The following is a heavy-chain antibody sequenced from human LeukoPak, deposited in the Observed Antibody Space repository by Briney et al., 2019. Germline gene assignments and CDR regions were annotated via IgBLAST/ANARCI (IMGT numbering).Heavy chain of an antibody. CDR2: ISGSGGRT. D-gene: IGHD3-10*01. CDR1: GFTFSSFG. V-gene: IGHV3-23*01. Sequence: GGTLRLSCAASGFTFSSFGMSWVRQAPGKGLEWVSAISGSGGRTYYTDSVKGRFTISRDNSKNTLYLQMNSLRAEDTAVYYCAKAGRGGAITMVRGVKGDYYYMDVWGKGTTVTISS. J-gene: IGHJ6*03. CDR3: AKAGRGGAITMVRGVKGDYYYMDV.